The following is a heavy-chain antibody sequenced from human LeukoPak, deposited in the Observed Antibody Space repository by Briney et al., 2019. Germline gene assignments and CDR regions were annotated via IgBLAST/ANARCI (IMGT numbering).Heavy chain of an antibody. V-gene: IGHV1-18*01. CDR1: GYTFTSFG. CDR3: ARGKQWFRSDAFDI. Sequence: GASVKVSCKASGYTFTSFGINWVRQAPGQGLEWMGWISTYNGNTNYAQKLQGRVTMTTDTSTNTVYMELRSLRSDDTAVYYCARGKQWFRSDAFDIWGQGTMVTVSS. D-gene: IGHD6-19*01. J-gene: IGHJ3*02. CDR2: ISTYNGNT.